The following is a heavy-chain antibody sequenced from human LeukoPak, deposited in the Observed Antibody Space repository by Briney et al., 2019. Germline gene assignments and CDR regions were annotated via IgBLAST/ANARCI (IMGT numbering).Heavy chain of an antibody. D-gene: IGHD4-23*01. J-gene: IGHJ3*02. CDR1: GGSFSGYY. V-gene: IGHV4-34*01. Sequence: PSETLSLTCAVYGGSFSGYYWSWIRQPPGKGLEWIGEINHSGSTNYNPPLKSRVTISVDTSKNQFSLKLSSVTAADTAVYYCARGTDDYGGMADAFDIWGQGTMVTVSS. CDR3: ARGTDDYGGMADAFDI. CDR2: INHSGST.